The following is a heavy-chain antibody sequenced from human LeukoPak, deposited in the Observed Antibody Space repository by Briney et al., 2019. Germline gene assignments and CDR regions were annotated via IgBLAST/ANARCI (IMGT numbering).Heavy chain of an antibody. D-gene: IGHD3-22*01. Sequence: ASVKVSCKASGYTFTTYEINWVRQAAGQGLGWMGWMNPASGDTAYAQKFQGRITMTRDTSITSAYMELSSLRSEDTAVYYCARGLGTYDSSELTWPMISFWGQGTLVTVSS. CDR3: ARGLGTYDSSELTWPMISF. CDR2: MNPASGDT. CDR1: GYTFTTYE. V-gene: IGHV1-8*01. J-gene: IGHJ4*02.